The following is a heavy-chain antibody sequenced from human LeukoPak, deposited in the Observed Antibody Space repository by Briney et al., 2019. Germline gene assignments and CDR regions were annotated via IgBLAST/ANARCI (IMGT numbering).Heavy chain of an antibody. Sequence: SETLSLTCTVSGGSISTYYWTWIRQPPGKGLEWIGYIYYSGSTNYNPSLKSRVTISGDTSKNQFSLKLNSVTAADTAVYYCARDYYGSGGYVDYWGQGTLVTVSS. V-gene: IGHV4-59*12. J-gene: IGHJ4*02. D-gene: IGHD3-10*01. CDR1: GGSISTYY. CDR3: ARDYYGSGGYVDY. CDR2: IYYSGST.